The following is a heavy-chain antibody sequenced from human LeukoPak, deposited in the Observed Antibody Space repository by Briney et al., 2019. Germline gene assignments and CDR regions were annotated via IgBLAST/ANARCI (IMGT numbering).Heavy chain of an antibody. Sequence: PSETLSLTCTVSGGSISSYYWSWIRQPPGKGLEWIGYIHYSGSTNYNPSLKSRVTISVDTSKNQFSLKLSSVTAADTAVYYCAGVTLGNWFDPWGQGTLVTVSS. D-gene: IGHD5-18*01. CDR2: IHYSGST. J-gene: IGHJ5*02. CDR3: AGVTLGNWFDP. V-gene: IGHV4-59*01. CDR1: GGSISSYY.